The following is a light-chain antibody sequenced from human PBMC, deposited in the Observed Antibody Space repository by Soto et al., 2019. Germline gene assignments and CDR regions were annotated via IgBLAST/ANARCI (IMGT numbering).Light chain of an antibody. CDR1: SSDVGGYNY. Sequence: QSALTQPASVSGSPGQSITISCTGTSSDVGGYNYVSWYQQHPGKAPKLMIYDVSHRPSGISNRFSGSKSGNTASLTISGRQAEDEADYDCSSYTSSSTLVVFGGGTKLTVL. CDR2: DVS. J-gene: IGLJ2*01. CDR3: SSYTSSSTLVV. V-gene: IGLV2-14*01.